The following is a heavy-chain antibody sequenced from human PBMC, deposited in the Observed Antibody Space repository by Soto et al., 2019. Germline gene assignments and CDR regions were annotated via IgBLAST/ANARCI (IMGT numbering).Heavy chain of an antibody. V-gene: IGHV3-33*01. D-gene: IGHD3-22*01. CDR1: GFTFSSYA. CDR3: VRWFSTAPPKWYFDL. CDR2: IWYDGGKK. J-gene: IGHJ2*01. Sequence: QVLLVESGGAVVQPGTSLRLSCAASGFTFSSYAMHWVRQAPGKGLEWVAVIWYDGGKKYYADSVKGRFTISRDNSKNTLYVQMDSLRDEDTAVYYCVRWFSTAPPKWYFDLWGRGTLVTVSS.